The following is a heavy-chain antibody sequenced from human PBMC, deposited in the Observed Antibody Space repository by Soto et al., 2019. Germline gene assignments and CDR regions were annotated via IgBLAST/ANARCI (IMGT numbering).Heavy chain of an antibody. Sequence: LXLSCAASRFTVSSNYMSWVRQAPGKGLEWVSVIYSGGSTYYADSVKGRFTISRDNSKNTLYLQMNSLRAEDTAVYYCAKDPTVTRPYNWFDPWGQGTLVTV. D-gene: IGHD4-4*01. CDR3: AKDPTVTRPYNWFDP. CDR1: RFTVSSNY. CDR2: IYSGGST. J-gene: IGHJ5*02. V-gene: IGHV3-53*01.